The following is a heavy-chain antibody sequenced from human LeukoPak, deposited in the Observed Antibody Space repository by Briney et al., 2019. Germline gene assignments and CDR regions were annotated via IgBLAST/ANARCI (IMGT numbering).Heavy chain of an antibody. V-gene: IGHV3-53*04. CDR1: GFTVSSNY. CDR3: ARGGEQQLVLGYHYGMDV. CDR2: IYGGGST. J-gene: IGHJ6*02. D-gene: IGHD6-13*01. Sequence: GGSLRLSCAASGFTVSSNYMSWVRQAPGKGLEWVSIIYGGGSTYYADSVMGRFTISRHNSKNTLYLQMNSLRPEDTAVYYCARGGEQQLVLGYHYGMDVWGQGTTVTVSS.